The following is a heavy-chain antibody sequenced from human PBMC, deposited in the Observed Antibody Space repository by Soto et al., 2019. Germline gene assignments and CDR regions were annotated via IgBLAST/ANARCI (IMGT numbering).Heavy chain of an antibody. D-gene: IGHD3-16*01. Sequence: PGGSLRLSCAASGFKFSSYAMSWVRQAPGKGLEWVSLISATGGGTYYADSVKGRFTISRDNSDNTLHLQVHSLRAKDTAVYYCAKDRRAGGNSAFYFDFWGQGAPVTVSS. V-gene: IGHV3-23*01. CDR1: GFKFSSYA. CDR2: ISATGGGT. CDR3: AKDRRAGGNSAFYFDF. J-gene: IGHJ5*01.